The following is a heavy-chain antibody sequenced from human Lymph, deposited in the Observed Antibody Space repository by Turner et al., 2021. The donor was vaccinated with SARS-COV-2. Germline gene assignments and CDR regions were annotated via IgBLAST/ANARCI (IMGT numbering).Heavy chain of an antibody. CDR1: GGSMNTNY. CDR2: IFYRGST. J-gene: IGHJ5*02. Sequence: VQLQESGPRLVKPLETLSLTCTVSGGSMNTNYWSLIRQPPGKRLAWIGFIFYRGSTNYNPSLKSRVTISVDTAEIQFSLKLTSVTAADTAIYYCARQTVNNWVDPWGQGTLVTVSS. D-gene: IGHD2-21*02. CDR3: ARQTVNNWVDP. V-gene: IGHV4-59*01.